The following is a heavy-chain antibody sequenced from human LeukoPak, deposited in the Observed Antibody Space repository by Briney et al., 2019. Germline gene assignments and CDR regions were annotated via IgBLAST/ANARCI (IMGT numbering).Heavy chain of an antibody. D-gene: IGHD2-21*02. CDR1: EFTFSIYS. Sequence: PGGSLRLSCAASEFTFSIYSMNWVRQAPGKGLDWVSSISIISSYIYYADSLKGRFTISRDNAKNSLYLQMNSLRAEDTAVYYCARRTYCGGDCYSVGAFDIWGQGTMVTVSS. CDR3: ARRTYCGGDCYSVGAFDI. J-gene: IGHJ3*02. V-gene: IGHV3-21*01. CDR2: ISIISSYI.